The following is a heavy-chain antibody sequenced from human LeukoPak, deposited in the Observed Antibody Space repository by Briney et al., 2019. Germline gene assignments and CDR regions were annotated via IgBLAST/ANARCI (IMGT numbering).Heavy chain of an antibody. CDR3: ARAYDRSGYQAMGFDY. CDR1: GGSISSGNYY. V-gene: IGHV4-61*02. CDR2: IYISGRT. Sequence: PSETLSLTCSVSGGSISSGNYYWSWIRQPAGKRLEWIGRIYISGRTNYNPSLKSRVTISVDTSKNQFSLKLSSVAAADTAVYYCARAYDRSGYQAMGFDYWGQGTLVTVSS. J-gene: IGHJ4*02. D-gene: IGHD3-22*01.